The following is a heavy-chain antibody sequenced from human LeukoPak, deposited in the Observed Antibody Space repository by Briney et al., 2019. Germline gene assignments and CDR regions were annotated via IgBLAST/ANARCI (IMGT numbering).Heavy chain of an antibody. CDR2: ISSSSSYI. CDR3: AGMAHGDY. V-gene: IGHV3-21*01. Sequence: GGSMRPSCAASGFTFSSYSMNWVRQAPGKGLEWVSSISSSSSYIYYADSVKGRFTISRDNAKNSLYLQMNSLRAEDTAVYYCAGMAHGDYWGQGTLVTVSS. D-gene: IGHD6-13*01. CDR1: GFTFSSYS. J-gene: IGHJ4*02.